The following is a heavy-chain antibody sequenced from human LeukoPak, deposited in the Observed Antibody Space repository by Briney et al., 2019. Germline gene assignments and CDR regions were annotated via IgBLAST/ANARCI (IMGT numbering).Heavy chain of an antibody. CDR1: GFTFGDYA. J-gene: IGHJ4*02. CDR3: SRVLATSYFDY. CDR2: IRSKTYGGTT. D-gene: IGHD5-24*01. Sequence: PGGSLRLSCTASGFTFGDYAMSWVRQAPGKGLEWVGFIRSKTYGGTTEYAASVKGRFTNSRDDSKSIAYLQMNSLKTEDTAVYYCSRVLATSYFDYWGQGTLVTVSS. V-gene: IGHV3-49*04.